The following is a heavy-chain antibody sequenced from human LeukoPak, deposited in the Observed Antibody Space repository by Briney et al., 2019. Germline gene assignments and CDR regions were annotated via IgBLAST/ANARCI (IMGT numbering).Heavy chain of an antibody. D-gene: IGHD3-3*01. J-gene: IGHJ6*03. V-gene: IGHV3-9*01. CDR3: ARGVVRRSYYYYYMDV. CDR1: GFTFDDYA. Sequence: QTGGSLRLSCAASGFTFDDYAMHWVRQAPGKGLEWVSGISWNSGSIGYADSVKGRFTISRDNAKNSLYLQMNSLRAEDTAVYYCARGVVRRSYYYYYMDVWGKGTTVTVSS. CDR2: ISWNSGSI.